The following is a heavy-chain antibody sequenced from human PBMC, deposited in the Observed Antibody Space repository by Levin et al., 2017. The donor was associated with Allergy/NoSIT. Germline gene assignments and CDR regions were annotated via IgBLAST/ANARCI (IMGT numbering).Heavy chain of an antibody. J-gene: IGHJ4*02. CDR1: GGSIRSSSKY. Sequence: SQTLSLPCTVSGGSIRSSSKYCGWVRQPPGKGLEWIASDYYSGSTYYNPSLKSRVTISVDTSKRQFSLRVNSVTAADTAVYYCATGDEGFDHWGQGTLVTVSS. CDR2: DYYSGST. CDR3: ATGDEGFDH. V-gene: IGHV4-39*07.